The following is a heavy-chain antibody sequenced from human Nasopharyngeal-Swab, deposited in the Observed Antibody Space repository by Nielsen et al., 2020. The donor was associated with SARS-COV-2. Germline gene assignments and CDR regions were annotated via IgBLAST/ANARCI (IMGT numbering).Heavy chain of an antibody. CDR2: IYPGDSDT. CDR3: ARLITGTKNAFDI. V-gene: IGHV5-51*01. CDR1: GYSFTSYW. D-gene: IGHD1-7*01. Sequence: GKSLKISCQGSGYSFTSYWIGWVRQMPGKGLEWMGIIYPGDSDTRYSPSFQGQVTISADKSISTAYLQWSSLKASDTAMYYCARLITGTKNAFDIWGQGTMVTVSS. J-gene: IGHJ3*02.